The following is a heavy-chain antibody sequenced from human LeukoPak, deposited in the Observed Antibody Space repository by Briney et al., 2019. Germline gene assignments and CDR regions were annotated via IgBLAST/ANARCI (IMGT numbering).Heavy chain of an antibody. J-gene: IGHJ4*02. CDR3: ARESETSGWYDY. Sequence: GGSLRLSCAASGFTFSSYSMNWVRQAPGKGLEWVSSISDSGGYIYYADSVKGRFTISRDNSKNSLSLQMSSLRSEDTALYYCARESETSGWYDYWGQGTLVTVSS. CDR2: ISDSGGYI. CDR1: GFTFSSYS. D-gene: IGHD6-19*01. V-gene: IGHV3-21*04.